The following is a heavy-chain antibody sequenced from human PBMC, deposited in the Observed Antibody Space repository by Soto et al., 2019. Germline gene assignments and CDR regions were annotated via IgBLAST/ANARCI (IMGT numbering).Heavy chain of an antibody. CDR3: ARAPHPTATLAFYYGLDI. J-gene: IGHJ6*02. D-gene: IGHD5-18*01. V-gene: IGHV4-30-2*01. Sequence: QLRLQESGSGLVKPSQTLSLTCAVSGGSISSGGYSWSWIRQPPGKGLEWIGCFYHSGSTYSNPSLKSRVTISVDKSRNQFSLNLRSVTAADTAVYYCARAPHPTATLAFYYGLDIWGQGATVPVSS. CDR2: FYHSGST. CDR1: GGSISSGGYS.